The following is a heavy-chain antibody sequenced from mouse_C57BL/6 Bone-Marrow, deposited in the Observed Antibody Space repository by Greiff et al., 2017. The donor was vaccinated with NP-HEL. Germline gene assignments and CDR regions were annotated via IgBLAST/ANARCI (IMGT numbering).Heavy chain of an antibody. CDR3: ARLGVTANYFDY. D-gene: IGHD2-2*01. V-gene: IGHV1-82*01. CDR1: GYAFSSSW. J-gene: IGHJ2*01. CDR2: IYPGDGDT. Sequence: VQLQESGPELVKPGASVKISCKASGYAFSSSWVNWVKQRPGKGLEWIGRIYPGDGDTNYNGKFKGKATLTADKSSSTAYMQLSSLTSEDSAVYFCARLGVTANYFDYWGQGTTLTVSS.